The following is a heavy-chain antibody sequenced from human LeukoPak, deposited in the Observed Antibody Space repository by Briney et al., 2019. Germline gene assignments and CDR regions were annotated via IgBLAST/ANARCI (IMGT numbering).Heavy chain of an antibody. V-gene: IGHV3-30*04. J-gene: IGHJ3*02. CDR2: ISYDGSNK. D-gene: IGHD6-13*01. CDR1: GFTFSSYA. CDR3: ARGGSSWDADAFDI. Sequence: PGGSLRLSCAASGFTFSSYAMHWVRQVPGKGLEWVAVISYDGSNKYYADSVKGRFTISRDNSKNTLYLQMNSLRAEDTAVYYCARGGSSWDADAFDIWGQGTMVTVSS.